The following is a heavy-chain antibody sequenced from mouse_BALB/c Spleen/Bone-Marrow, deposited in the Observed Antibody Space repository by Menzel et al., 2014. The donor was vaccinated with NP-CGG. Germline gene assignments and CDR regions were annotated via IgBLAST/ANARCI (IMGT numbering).Heavy chain of an antibody. CDR2: INPSNGRT. Sequence: VHLQQSGDELVKPGASVKLSCMASGFTFTSYWIHWVKQRPGQGPEWIGEINPSNGRTNYNEKFKRKATLTEDKSSSTAYMQLSSLTSEDSAVYYCARDGNYRYAMDYWGQGTSVTVSS. V-gene: IGHV1S81*02. J-gene: IGHJ4*01. D-gene: IGHD2-1*01. CDR3: ARDGNYRYAMDY. CDR1: GFTFTSYW.